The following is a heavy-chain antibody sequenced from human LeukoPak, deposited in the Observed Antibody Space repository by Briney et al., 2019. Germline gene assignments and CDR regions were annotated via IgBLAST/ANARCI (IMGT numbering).Heavy chain of an antibody. D-gene: IGHD2-15*01. J-gene: IGHJ3*02. CDR3: ARDLPPHCSGGSCYSGAFDI. Sequence: SETLSLTCAVNGGSFSGYYWSWIRQPPGKGLEWIGEINHSGSTNYNPSLKSRVTISVDTSKNQFSLKLSSVTAADTAVYYCARDLPPHCSGGSCYSGAFDIWGQGTMVTVSS. V-gene: IGHV4-34*01. CDR2: INHSGST. CDR1: GGSFSGYY.